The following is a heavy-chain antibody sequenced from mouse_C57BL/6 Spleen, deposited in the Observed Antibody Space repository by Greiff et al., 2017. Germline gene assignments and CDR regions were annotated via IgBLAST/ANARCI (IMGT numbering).Heavy chain of an antibody. J-gene: IGHJ4*01. Sequence: EVQLQQSGPELVKPGASVKIPCKASGYTFTDYNMDWVKQSHGKSLEWIGDINPNNGGTIYTQKFKGKATLTVDKSSSTAYMELRSLTSEDTAVYYCARIENYDYAMDYWGQGTSVTVSS. D-gene: IGHD2-4*01. CDR2: INPNNGGT. V-gene: IGHV1-18*01. CDR3: ARIENYDYAMDY. CDR1: GYTFTDYN.